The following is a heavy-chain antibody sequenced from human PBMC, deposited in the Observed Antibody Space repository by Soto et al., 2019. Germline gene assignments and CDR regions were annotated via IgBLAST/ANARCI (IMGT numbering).Heavy chain of an antibody. CDR3: ARVGGYSGYDGYVDY. J-gene: IGHJ4*02. V-gene: IGHV4-59*12. Sequence: SETLSLTCTVSGGSISSYFWSWIRQPPGKGLEWIGYISYSGGTKYNPSLRSRVTMSVDTSKNQFSLKLSSVTAADTAVYYCARVGGYSGYDGYVDYWGQGTLVTVSS. CDR1: GGSISSYF. CDR2: ISYSGGT. D-gene: IGHD5-12*01.